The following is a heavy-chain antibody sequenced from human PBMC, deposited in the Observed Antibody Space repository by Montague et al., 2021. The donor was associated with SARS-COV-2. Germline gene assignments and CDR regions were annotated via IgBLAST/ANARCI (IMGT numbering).Heavy chain of an antibody. J-gene: IGHJ6*03. V-gene: IGHV2-70*11. CDR1: GFSLSTSGMC. Sequence: PALVKPTQTLTLTCTFSGFSLSTSGMCVSWIRQPPGKALEWLARIDWDDDKYYSTSLKTRLTISKDTSKNQVVLTMTNMDPVDTATYYCARVSSSWSQDYYYYMDVWGKETTVTVSS. CDR2: IDWDDDK. CDR3: ARVSSSWSQDYYYYMDV. D-gene: IGHD6-13*01.